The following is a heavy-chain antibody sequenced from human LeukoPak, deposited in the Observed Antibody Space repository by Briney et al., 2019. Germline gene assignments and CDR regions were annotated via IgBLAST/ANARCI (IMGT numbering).Heavy chain of an antibody. D-gene: IGHD3-22*01. J-gene: IGHJ3*02. CDR1: GFTFDDYA. Sequence: PGGSLRLSCAASGFTFDDYAMHWVRQAPGKGLEWVSGISWNSGSIGYADSVKGRFTISRDNAKNSLYLQMNSLRAEDTAVYYCARDPYDSSGYFTPHEAFDIWGQGTMVTVSS. CDR2: ISWNSGSI. V-gene: IGHV3-9*01. CDR3: ARDPYDSSGYFTPHEAFDI.